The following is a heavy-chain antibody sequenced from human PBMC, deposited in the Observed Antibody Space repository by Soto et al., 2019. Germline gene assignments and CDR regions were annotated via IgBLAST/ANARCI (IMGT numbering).Heavy chain of an antibody. J-gene: IGHJ3*02. CDR2: IYYSGST. D-gene: IGHD2-15*01. Sequence: SETLSLTCTVSGGSISSSSYYWGWIRQPPGKGLEWIGSIYYSGSTYYNPSLKSRVTISVDTSKNQFSLKLSSVTAADTVVYYCARREVVAARDAFDIWGQGKMVTVSS. V-gene: IGHV4-39*01. CDR1: GGSISSSSYY. CDR3: ARREVVAARDAFDI.